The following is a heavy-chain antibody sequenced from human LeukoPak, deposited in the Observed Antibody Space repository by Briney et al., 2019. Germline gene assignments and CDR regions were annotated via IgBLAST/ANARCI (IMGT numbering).Heavy chain of an antibody. CDR2: IDPSGGST. Sequence: ASVKVSCKASGYTFTSYYMHWVRQAPGQGLEWMGIIDPSGGSTSYAQKFQGRVTMTRDTSTSTVYMELSSLRSEDTAVYYCARDSRGYSGHIYYYYGMDVWGQGTTVTVSS. V-gene: IGHV1-46*01. CDR1: GYTFTSYY. CDR3: ARDSRGYSGHIYYYYGMDV. D-gene: IGHD5-12*01. J-gene: IGHJ6*02.